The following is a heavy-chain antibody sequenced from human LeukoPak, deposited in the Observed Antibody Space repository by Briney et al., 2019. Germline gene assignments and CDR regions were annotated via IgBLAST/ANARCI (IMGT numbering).Heavy chain of an antibody. D-gene: IGHD7-27*01. V-gene: IGHV4-4*09. J-gene: IGHJ4*02. CDR1: GGSINSYF. CDR3: ARFSSRAMGNYLDF. Sequence: PSETLSLTCTVSGGSINSYFWSWIRQPPGKGLEWIGYIYPRGSTYYNPSLKSRVILSLDKSANQFSLNLSSVTAADTAVYYCARFSSRAMGNYLDFWGQGTLVTVSS. CDR2: IYPRGST.